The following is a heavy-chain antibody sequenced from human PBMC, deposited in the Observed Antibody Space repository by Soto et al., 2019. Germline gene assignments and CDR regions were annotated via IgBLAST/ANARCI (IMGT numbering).Heavy chain of an antibody. V-gene: IGHV3-NL1*01. CDR3: ARERYSSETYYYYYMDV. J-gene: IGHJ6*03. D-gene: IGHD6-25*01. CDR2: IYSGGST. CDR1: GFTFSSYG. Sequence: GGSLRLSCAASGFTFSSYGMHWVRQAPGKGLEWVSVIYSGGSTYYADSVKGRFTISRDNSKNTLYLQMNSLRAEDTAVYYCARERYSSETYYYYYMDVWGKGTKVTVSS.